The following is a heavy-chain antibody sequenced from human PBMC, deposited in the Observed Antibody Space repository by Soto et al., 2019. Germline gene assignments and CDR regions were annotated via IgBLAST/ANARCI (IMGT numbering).Heavy chain of an antibody. CDR3: ARRSRYCSSTSCQSKAPDANYFNY. Sequence: ETLSLTCAVYGGSFSGYYWSWIRQPPGKGLEWIGEINHSGSTNYNPSLKSRVTISVDTSKNQFSLKLSSVTAADTAVYYCARRSRYCSSTSCQSKAPDANYFNYGGQETLVTFS. CDR1: GGSFSGYY. J-gene: IGHJ4*02. CDR2: INHSGST. V-gene: IGHV4-34*01. D-gene: IGHD2-2*01.